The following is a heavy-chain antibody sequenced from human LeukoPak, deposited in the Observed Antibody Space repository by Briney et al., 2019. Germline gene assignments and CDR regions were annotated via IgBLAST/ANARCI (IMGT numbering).Heavy chain of an antibody. J-gene: IGHJ4*02. Sequence: SETLSLTCTVSGGSITGYYWSWIRQPPGKGLEWIGYIYYSGSATYNPSLKSRVTISLDTSKIQFSLRLSSVTAADTAVYYCARSPSGYDYVFDYWGQGTLVTVSS. V-gene: IGHV4-59*01. CDR2: IYYSGSA. CDR3: ARSPSGYDYVFDY. CDR1: GGSITGYY. D-gene: IGHD5-18*01.